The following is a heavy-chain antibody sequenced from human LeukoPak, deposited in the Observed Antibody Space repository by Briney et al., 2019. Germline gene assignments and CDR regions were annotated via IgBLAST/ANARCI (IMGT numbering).Heavy chain of an antibody. CDR1: GYTFTSYD. V-gene: IGHV1-8*01. Sequence: ASVKVSCKASGYTFTSYDINWVRQATGQGLEWMGWMNPNSGNTGYAQKFQGRVTMTRNTSISTAYMELSRLRSDDTAVYYCARSYYYGSGSYADYWGQGTLVTVSS. CDR3: ARSYYYGSGSYADY. J-gene: IGHJ4*02. D-gene: IGHD3-10*01. CDR2: MNPNSGNT.